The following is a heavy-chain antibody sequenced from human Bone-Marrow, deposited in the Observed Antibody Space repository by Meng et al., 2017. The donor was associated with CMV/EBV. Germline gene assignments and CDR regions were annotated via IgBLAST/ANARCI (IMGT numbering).Heavy chain of an antibody. Sequence: SVKVSCKASGGTFISYAITWVRRAPGQGLEWMGGIIPIFGTANYAQKFQGRVTITTDESTSTAYMELSSLRSEDTAVYYCAREVNWGGSYYYFDYWGQGTLVTVSS. J-gene: IGHJ4*02. D-gene: IGHD1-26*01. V-gene: IGHV1-69*05. CDR2: IIPIFGTA. CDR3: AREVNWGGSYYYFDY. CDR1: GGTFISYA.